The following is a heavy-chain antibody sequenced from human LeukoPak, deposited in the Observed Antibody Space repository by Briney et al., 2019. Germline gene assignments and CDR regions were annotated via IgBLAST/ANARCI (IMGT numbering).Heavy chain of an antibody. Sequence: SETLSLTCAVSGYSISSGYYWGWIRQSPGKGLEWIEIISHSGSTYDNPSLKSRVTMSVDTSKNQFSLKLSSVTAADTAVYYCARLQGAYYYYYYMDVWGKGTTVTISS. V-gene: IGHV4-38-2*01. J-gene: IGHJ6*03. CDR1: GYSISSGYY. CDR3: ARLQGAYYYYYYMDV. CDR2: ISHSGST.